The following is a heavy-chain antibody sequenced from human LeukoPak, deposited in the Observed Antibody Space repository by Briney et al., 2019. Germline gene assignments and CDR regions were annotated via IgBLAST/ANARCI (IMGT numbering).Heavy chain of an antibody. J-gene: IGHJ6*04. CDR3: ASDPRDGGQNV. Sequence: GGSLRLSCAAAGFTFSKFAMHWVRQAPGKGLEWVAVVSYDGSYKYYADSVKGRFTFSRDKSKNTLYLQMNSLRPEDSAVYYCASDPRDGGQNVWGKGTTVTVSS. CDR2: VSYDGSYK. CDR1: GFTFSKFA. V-gene: IGHV3-30*04. D-gene: IGHD5-24*01.